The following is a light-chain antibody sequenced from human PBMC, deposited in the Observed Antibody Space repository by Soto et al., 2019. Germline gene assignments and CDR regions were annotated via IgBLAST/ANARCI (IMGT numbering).Light chain of an antibody. J-gene: IGLJ1*01. CDR3: CSSAPESTYV. V-gene: IGLV2-23*01. Sequence: QSALAQPASVSGSPGQSVTISCTGTSSDVGAYNSVSWYQQHPDKAPQLMIYKGTQRPSGVSNRFSGSTSGNAASLTISGLQAGDEADYFCCSSAPESTYVFGTGTKATVL. CDR1: SSDVGAYNS. CDR2: KGT.